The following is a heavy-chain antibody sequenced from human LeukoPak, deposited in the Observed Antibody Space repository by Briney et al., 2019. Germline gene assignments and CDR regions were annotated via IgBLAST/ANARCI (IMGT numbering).Heavy chain of an antibody. CDR3: AREVRTELVFDY. J-gene: IGHJ4*02. CDR2: ISTSGSTI. D-gene: IGHD6-6*01. CDR1: GFTFSNYW. Sequence: GGSLRLSCAASGFTFSNYWMSWVRQAPGKRLEWLSYISTSGSTIYYADSVKGRFTISRDNAKNSLFLQMSSLRAEDTAIYYCAREVRTELVFDYWGQGTLVTVSS. V-gene: IGHV3-48*04.